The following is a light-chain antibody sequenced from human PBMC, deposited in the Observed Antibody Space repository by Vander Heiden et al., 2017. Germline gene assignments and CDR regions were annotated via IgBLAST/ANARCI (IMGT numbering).Light chain of an antibody. Sequence: QSALTQPASVSGSPGQSITISCTGTSSDVGGYEYVSWYQHNPGKAPKLLIYEVNNRPSGVSNRFSGSKSGNTASLTISGHQAEAEADYYCSSYTTSDTLLFGGGTKLTVL. CDR3: SSYTTSDTLL. J-gene: IGLJ2*01. CDR2: EVN. CDR1: SSDVGGYEY. V-gene: IGLV2-14*01.